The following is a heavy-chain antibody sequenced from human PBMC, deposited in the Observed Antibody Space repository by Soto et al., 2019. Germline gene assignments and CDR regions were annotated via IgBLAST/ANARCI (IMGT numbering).Heavy chain of an antibody. CDR1: GYTFASYG. J-gene: IGHJ4*01. Sequence: ASVKVSCKASGYTFASYGISWVRQAPGQGLEWMGWISAYNGNTNYAQKLQGRVTMTTDTSTSTAYMELRSLRSDDTAVYYCARDLAGAGTFDKWSHGTLVIVTS. D-gene: IGHD6-13*01. CDR2: ISAYNGNT. CDR3: ARDLAGAGTFDK. V-gene: IGHV1-18*01.